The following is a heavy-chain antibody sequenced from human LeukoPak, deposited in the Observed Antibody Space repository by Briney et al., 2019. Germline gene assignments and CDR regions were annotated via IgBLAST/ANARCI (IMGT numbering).Heavy chain of an antibody. CDR2: IYPGDSDT. CDR3: ARLLTYYYDSSGSPPDY. CDR1: GYSFTSYW. Sequence: GESLKISCKGSGYSFTSYWIGWVRQMPGKGLEWMGIIYPGDSDTRYSPSFQGQVTVSADKSISTAYLQWSSLKASDTAMYYCARLLTYYYDSSGSPPDYWGQGTLVTVSS. D-gene: IGHD3-22*01. V-gene: IGHV5-51*01. J-gene: IGHJ4*02.